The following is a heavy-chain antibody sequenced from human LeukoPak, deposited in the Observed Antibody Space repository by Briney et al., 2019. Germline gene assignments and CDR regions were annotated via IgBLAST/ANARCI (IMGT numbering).Heavy chain of an antibody. CDR1: GSTFSSYA. CDR2: ISGSGGST. J-gene: IGHJ4*02. Sequence: GGSLRLSCAASGSTFSSYAMSWVRQAPGKGLEWVSAISGSGGSTYYADSVKGRFTISRDNSKNTLYLQMNSLRAEDTAVYYCAKDRTRLQECPDYWGQGTLVTVSS. D-gene: IGHD5-24*01. V-gene: IGHV3-23*01. CDR3: AKDRTRLQECPDY.